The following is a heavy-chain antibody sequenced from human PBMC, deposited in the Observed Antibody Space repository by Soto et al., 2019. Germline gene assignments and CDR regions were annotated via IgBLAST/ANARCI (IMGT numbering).Heavy chain of an antibody. Sequence: PSETLSLTCTVSGGSISSGDYYWSRMRQPPGKGLEWIGYIYYSGSTYYNPSLTSRVTISVDTCKNRFSLNLSSVTAAVTAVYCCALRKAGSYVGYGGQGSLVTVSS. CDR2: IYYSGST. J-gene: IGHJ4*02. D-gene: IGHD6-19*01. V-gene: IGHV4-30-4*01. CDR3: ALRKAGSYVGY. CDR1: GGSISSGDYY.